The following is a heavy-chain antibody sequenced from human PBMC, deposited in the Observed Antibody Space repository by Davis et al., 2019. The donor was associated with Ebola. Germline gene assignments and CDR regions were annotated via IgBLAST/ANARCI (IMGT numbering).Heavy chain of an antibody. J-gene: IGHJ4*02. Sequence: ASVKVSCKASGYTFTSYGISWVRQAPGQGLEWMGWISAYNGNTKYSQKFQGRVTITRDTSASTAYMELSSLRSEDTAVYYCARERTSIAARVSWAANDYWGQGTLVTVSS. V-gene: IGHV1-18*01. D-gene: IGHD6-6*01. CDR1: GYTFTSYG. CDR2: ISAYNGNT. CDR3: ARERTSIAARVSWAANDY.